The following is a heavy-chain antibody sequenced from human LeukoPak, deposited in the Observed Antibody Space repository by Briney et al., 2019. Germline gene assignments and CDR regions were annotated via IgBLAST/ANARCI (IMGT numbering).Heavy chain of an antibody. CDR1: GYTFTNYA. J-gene: IGHJ4*02. V-gene: IGHV1-3*01. D-gene: IGHD3-22*01. CDR2: INAGNGNT. CDR3: ARDPLSGYYDY. Sequence: ASVKVSCKASGYTFTNYAMHWVRQAPGQGLEWMGWINAGNGNTKYSQKFQGRVTITRDTSASTAYMELSSLRSEDTAVYYCARDPLSGYYDYWGQGALVTVSS.